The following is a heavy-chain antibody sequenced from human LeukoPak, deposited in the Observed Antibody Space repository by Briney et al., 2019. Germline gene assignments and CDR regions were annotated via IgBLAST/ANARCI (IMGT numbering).Heavy chain of an antibody. CDR3: ASGSTDYYYYYMDV. CDR1: GGSMNNYY. Sequence: SETLSLTCTVSGGSMNNYYWNWIRQPPGKGLEWIGSIFYSGSTNYNPSLKSRVTISIDTSKNQFSLNLSSVTATDTAVYYCASGSTDYYYYYMDVWGKGTTVTISS. CDR2: IFYSGST. D-gene: IGHD1-26*01. V-gene: IGHV4-59*01. J-gene: IGHJ6*03.